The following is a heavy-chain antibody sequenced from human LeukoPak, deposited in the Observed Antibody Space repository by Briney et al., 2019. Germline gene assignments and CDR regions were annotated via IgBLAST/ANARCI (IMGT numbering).Heavy chain of an antibody. D-gene: IGHD3-22*01. CDR1: GFTFSDYY. V-gene: IGHV3-11*01. CDR2: ISSSGSTI. CDR3: ASQGEVYYDSSGYYYDY. J-gene: IGHJ4*02. Sequence: GGSLRLSCAASGFTFSDYYMSWIRQAPGKGLEWVSYISSSGSTIYYADSVKGRFTISRDNAKNSLYPQMNSLRAEDTAVYYCASQGEVYYDSSGYYYDYWGQGTLVTVSS.